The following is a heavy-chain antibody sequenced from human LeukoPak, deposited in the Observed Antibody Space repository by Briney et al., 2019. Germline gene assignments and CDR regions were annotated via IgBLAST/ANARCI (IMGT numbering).Heavy chain of an antibody. J-gene: IGHJ4*02. Sequence: GESLKISCKGSGYSFNTYWIGWVRQMPGKGLEWMGIIYPGDSDTTHNPSFQGQVTISADKSINTAYLQWRSLKASDTAIYYCARLIVPLGAKDYWGQGTLVTVSS. CDR1: GYSFNTYW. V-gene: IGHV5-51*01. D-gene: IGHD1-26*01. CDR3: ARLIVPLGAKDY. CDR2: IYPGDSDT.